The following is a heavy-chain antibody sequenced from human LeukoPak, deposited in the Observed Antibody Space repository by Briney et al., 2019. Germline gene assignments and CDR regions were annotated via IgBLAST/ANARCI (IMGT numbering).Heavy chain of an antibody. D-gene: IGHD3-3*01. CDR1: GITFSIYS. CDR2: IGGSSSSL. V-gene: IGHV3-21*04. CDR3: AKTYYDFWSGYEYSFDY. Sequence: PGESLRLSCVASGITFSIYSMNWVRQALGKGLEWVSSIGGSSSSLYYADSVKGRFTISRDNSKNTLYLQMNSLRAEDTAVYYCAKTYYDFWSGYEYSFDYWGQGTLVTVSS. J-gene: IGHJ4*02.